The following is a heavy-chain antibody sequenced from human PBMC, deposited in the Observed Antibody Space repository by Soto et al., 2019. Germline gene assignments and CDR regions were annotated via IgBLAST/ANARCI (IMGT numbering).Heavy chain of an antibody. V-gene: IGHV4-59*08. CDR3: ARHLWVGTSWYLGAFDI. Sequence: QVQLQESGPGLVKPSETLSLTCTVSGDSIGNYYWSWIRQPPGKGLEWIGYIYYSGSTNYKPSLTSRVTISVDTSKNQFSLKLNSVTAADPAVYYCARHLWVGTSWYLGAFDIWGQGTMVTVSS. CDR2: IYYSGST. J-gene: IGHJ3*02. D-gene: IGHD6-13*01. CDR1: GDSIGNYY.